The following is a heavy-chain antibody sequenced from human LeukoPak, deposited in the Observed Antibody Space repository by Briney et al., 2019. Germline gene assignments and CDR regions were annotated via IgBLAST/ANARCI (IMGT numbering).Heavy chain of an antibody. CDR1: GFTFSSYR. V-gene: IGHV3-30*02. CDR2: IRYDRRNQ. CDR3: AKDYSDSSGYFRVPHVFDF. Sequence: GGSLRLSCAASGFTFSSYRMNWVCQAPGKGLEWVASIRYDRRNQYYADSVKGRFTISRDNSKNTLYLQMNSLRAEDTAVYYCAKDYSDSSGYFRVPHVFDFWGQGTLVTVSS. D-gene: IGHD3-22*01. J-gene: IGHJ4*02.